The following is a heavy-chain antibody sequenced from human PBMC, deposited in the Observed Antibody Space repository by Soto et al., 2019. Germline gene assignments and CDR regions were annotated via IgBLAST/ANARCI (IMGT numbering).Heavy chain of an antibody. J-gene: IGHJ3*01. D-gene: IGHD3-3*01. Sequence: QVQLVQSGAEVKKPGSSVKVSCKASGGTFSSYAISWVLQAPGQGLEWMGGIIPIFGTANYAQQFKGRVTINADESTSTAYMELSRMRSEDTAVYYCARLDYDCWRGPPVVWGQGTMVTVSS. V-gene: IGHV1-69*01. CDR2: IIPIFGTA. CDR3: ARLDYDCWRGPPVV. CDR1: GGTFSSYA.